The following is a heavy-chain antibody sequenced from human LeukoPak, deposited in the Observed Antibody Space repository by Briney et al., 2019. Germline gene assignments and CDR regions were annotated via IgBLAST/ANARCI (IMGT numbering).Heavy chain of an antibody. CDR2: IHYSGST. V-gene: IGHV4-39*02. CDR3: VRDDYGDYTRRFDP. Sequence: TSETLSLTCTVSGGSISSSSYYWGWIRQPPGQGLEWIGSIHYSGSTYYNPSLKSRVTISVDTSKNQFSLKLSSVTAADTAVYYCVRDDYGDYTRRFDPWGQGTLVTVSS. D-gene: IGHD4-17*01. CDR1: GGSISSSSYY. J-gene: IGHJ5*02.